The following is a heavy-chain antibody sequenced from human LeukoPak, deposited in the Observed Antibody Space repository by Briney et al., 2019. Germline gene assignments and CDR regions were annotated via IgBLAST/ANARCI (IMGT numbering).Heavy chain of an antibody. D-gene: IGHD3-3*01. V-gene: IGHV3-30*02. J-gene: IGHJ5*02. Sequence: PGGSLRLSCAASGFTFSSYGMHWVRQAPGKGLEWVAFIRYDGSNRYYADSVKGRFTISRDNSKNTLYLQMNSLSAEDTAVYYCAKALRITIFGVVPPFDPWGQGTLVTVSS. CDR3: AKALRITIFGVVPPFDP. CDR2: IRYDGSNR. CDR1: GFTFSSYG.